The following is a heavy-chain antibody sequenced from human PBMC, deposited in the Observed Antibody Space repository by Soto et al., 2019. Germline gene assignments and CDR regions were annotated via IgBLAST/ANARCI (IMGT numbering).Heavy chain of an antibody. CDR3: ARAVLWSGYFSWFDP. CDR2: IKQDGSEK. D-gene: IGHD3-3*01. Sequence: PGGSLRLXCAASGFTFSSYWMSWVRQAPGKGLEWVANIKQDGSEKYYVDSVKGRFTISRDNAKNSLYLQMNSLRAEDTAVYYCARAVLWSGYFSWFDPWGQGTLVTVSS. J-gene: IGHJ5*02. CDR1: GFTFSSYW. V-gene: IGHV3-7*01.